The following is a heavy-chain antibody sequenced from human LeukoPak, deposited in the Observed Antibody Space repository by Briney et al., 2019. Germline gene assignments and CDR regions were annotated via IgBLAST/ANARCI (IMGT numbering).Heavy chain of an antibody. CDR3: ARDLTMVRGVSDY. CDR2: ISYDGSNK. CDR1: GFTFRSYA. D-gene: IGHD3-10*01. Sequence: PGRSLRLSCAASGFTFRSYAMHWVRQAPGKGLEWVAVISYDGSNKYYADSVKGRFTISRDNSKNTLYLQMNSLRAEDTAVYYCARDLTMVRGVSDYWGQGALVTVSS. J-gene: IGHJ4*02. V-gene: IGHV3-30*04.